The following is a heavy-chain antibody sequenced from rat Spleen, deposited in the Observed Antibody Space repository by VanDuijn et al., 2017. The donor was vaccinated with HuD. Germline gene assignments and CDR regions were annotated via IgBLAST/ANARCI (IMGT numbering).Heavy chain of an antibody. V-gene: IGHV5-20*01. Sequence: EVQLVESGGGLVQPGRSLKLSCAASGFTFSDYGMHWIRQAPTKGLEWVASISYDGGSTYYPDSVKGRFTISRDNAKSSLYLQMDSLRSEDTATYYCTTGLGAYWGQGVMVTVSS. CDR3: TTGLGAY. CDR1: GFTFSDYG. D-gene: IGHD5-1*01. J-gene: IGHJ2*01. CDR2: ISYDGGST.